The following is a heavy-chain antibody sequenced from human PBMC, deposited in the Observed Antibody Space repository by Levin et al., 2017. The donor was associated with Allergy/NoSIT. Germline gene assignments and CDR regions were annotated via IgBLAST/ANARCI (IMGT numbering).Heavy chain of an antibody. CDR3: ARVYGGSWYAFDI. CDR1: GFTFDDYG. V-gene: IGHV3-20*04. Sequence: ETLSLTCAASGFTFDDYGMSWVRQAPGKGLEWVSGINWNGGSTGYADSVKGRFTISRDNAKNSLYLQMNSLRAEDTALYYCARVYGGSWYAFDIWGQGTMVTVSS. D-gene: IGHD6-13*01. CDR2: INWNGGST. J-gene: IGHJ3*02.